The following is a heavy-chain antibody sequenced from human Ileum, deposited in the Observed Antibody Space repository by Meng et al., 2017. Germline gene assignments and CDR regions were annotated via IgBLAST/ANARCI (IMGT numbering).Heavy chain of an antibody. CDR2: ISSSSSYI. CDR1: GFTFSSYS. D-gene: IGHD4-11*01. V-gene: IGHV3-21*01. CDR3: ARDRRADYSLHDAFDI. Sequence: GESLRLSCAASGFTFSSYSMNWVRQAPGKGLEWVSSISSSSSYIYYADSVKGRFTISRDNAKNSLYLQMNSLRAEDTAVYYCARDRRADYSLHDAFDIWGQGTMVTVSS. J-gene: IGHJ3*02.